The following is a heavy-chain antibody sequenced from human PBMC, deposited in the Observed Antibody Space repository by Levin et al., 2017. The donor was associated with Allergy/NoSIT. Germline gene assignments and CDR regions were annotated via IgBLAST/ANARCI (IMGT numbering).Heavy chain of an antibody. V-gene: IGHV3-48*01. CDR3: ARAGYSYGRTLAASDY. D-gene: IGHD5-18*01. CDR1: GFTFSSYS. J-gene: IGHJ4*02. CDR2: ISSSSSTI. Sequence: GGSLRLSCAASGFTFSSYSMNWVRQAPGKGLEWVSYISSSSSTIYYADSVKGRFTISRDNAKNSLYLQMNSLRAEDTAVYYCARAGYSYGRTLAASDYWGQGTLVTVSS.